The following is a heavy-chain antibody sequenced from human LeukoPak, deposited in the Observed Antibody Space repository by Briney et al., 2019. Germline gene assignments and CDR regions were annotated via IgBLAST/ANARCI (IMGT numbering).Heavy chain of an antibody. D-gene: IGHD3-10*01. V-gene: IGHV4-34*01. CDR3: ARQGFTMVRNNWFDP. CDR2: INHSGST. Sequence: SETLPLTCAVYGGSFSGYYWSWIRQPPGKGLEWIGEINHSGSTNYNPSLKSRVTISVDTSKNQFSLKLSSVTAADTAVYYCARQGFTMVRNNWFDPWGQGTLVTVSS. CDR1: GGSFSGYY. J-gene: IGHJ5*02.